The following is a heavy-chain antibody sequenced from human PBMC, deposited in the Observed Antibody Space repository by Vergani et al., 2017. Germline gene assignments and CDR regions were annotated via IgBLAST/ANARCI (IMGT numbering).Heavy chain of an antibody. D-gene: IGHD2-2*01. CDR2: IYHSGST. Sequence: QVQLQESGPGLVKPSETLSLTCAVSGYSISSGYYWGWIRQPPGKGLEWIGSIYHSGSTYYNPSLKSRVTISVDTSKNQFSLKLSSVTAADTAVYYCAADIVVVPAALSWGQGTLVTVSS. CDR1: GYSISSGYY. CDR3: AADIVVVPAALS. V-gene: IGHV4-38-2*01. J-gene: IGHJ4*02.